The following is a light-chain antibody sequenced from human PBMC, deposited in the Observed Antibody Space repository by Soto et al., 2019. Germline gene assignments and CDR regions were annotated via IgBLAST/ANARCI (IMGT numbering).Light chain of an antibody. CDR1: TGPVTSDYY. CDR3: LLYYVAAVV. J-gene: IGLJ2*01. Sequence: QAVVTQEPSLTVSPGGTVTLTCASSTGPVTSDYYPNWFQQKPGQAPRALIYSTTKKQAWTPARFSGSRLGGKAALTLSGVQAEDESYYYCLLYYVAAVVFGGGTKVTVL. CDR2: STT. V-gene: IGLV7-43*01.